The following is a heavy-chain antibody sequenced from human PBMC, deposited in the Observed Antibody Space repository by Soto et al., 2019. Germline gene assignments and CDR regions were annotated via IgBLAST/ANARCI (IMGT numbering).Heavy chain of an antibody. CDR1: GYTFTNND. D-gene: IGHD6-6*01. V-gene: IGHV1-8*01. J-gene: IGHJ5*02. CDR2: XNXXXNXT. CDR3: AREVVETSSLWLDP. Sequence: ASVKVSCKASGYTFTNNDINWVRQAPGQGLEWIXWXNXXXNXTXSXEXXQXRVSLTWDTSISTAYMQLKSLKIDDTAVYYCAREVVETSSLWLDPWGQGTLVTVSS.